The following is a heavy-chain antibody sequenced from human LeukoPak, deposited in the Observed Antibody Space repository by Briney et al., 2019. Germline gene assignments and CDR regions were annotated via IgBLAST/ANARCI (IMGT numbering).Heavy chain of an antibody. D-gene: IGHD4-23*01. CDR2: ISAYNGNT. Sequence: GASVKVSCKASGYTFSSYGMSWVRQAPGQSLEWMGWISAYNGNTNYAQKFQDRVTMTTDTSTSTAYMELRSLRSDDTAVYYCARDHSHGGKELAYWGQGTLVTVSS. V-gene: IGHV1-18*01. J-gene: IGHJ4*02. CDR1: GYTFSSYG. CDR3: ARDHSHGGKELAY.